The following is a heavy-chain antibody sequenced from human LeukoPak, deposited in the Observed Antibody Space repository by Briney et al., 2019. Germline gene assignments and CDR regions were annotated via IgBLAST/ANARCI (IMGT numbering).Heavy chain of an antibody. CDR3: AKASSGRGNWFDP. CDR1: GGSISSSSYY. Sequence: PSETLSLTCTVSGGSISSSSYYWSWIRQPPGKGLEWIGEINHSGSTNYNPSLKSRVTISVDTSKNQFSLKLSSVTAADTAVYYCAKASSGRGNWFDPWGQGTLVTVSS. J-gene: IGHJ5*02. V-gene: IGHV4-39*07. CDR2: INHSGST. D-gene: IGHD6-19*01.